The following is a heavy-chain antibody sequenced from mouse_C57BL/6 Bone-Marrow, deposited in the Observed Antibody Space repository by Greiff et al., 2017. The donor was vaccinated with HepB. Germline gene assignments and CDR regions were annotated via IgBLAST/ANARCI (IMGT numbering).Heavy chain of an antibody. D-gene: IGHD2-1*01. CDR1: GYTFTSYW. V-gene: IGHV1-50*01. Sequence: VQLQQPGAELVKPGASVKLSCKASGYTFTSYWMQWVKQRPGQGLEWIGEIDPSDSYTNYNQKFKGKATLTVDTSSSTAYMQLSSLTSEDSAVYYCARPLLWGFAYWGQGTLVTVSA. J-gene: IGHJ3*01. CDR2: IDPSDSYT. CDR3: ARPLLWGFAY.